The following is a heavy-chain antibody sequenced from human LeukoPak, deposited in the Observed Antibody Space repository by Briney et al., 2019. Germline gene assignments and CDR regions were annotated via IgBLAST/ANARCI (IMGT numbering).Heavy chain of an antibody. CDR1: GGSFSGYY. Sequence: SETLSLTCAVSGGSFSGYYWSWIRQHPGKGLEWIGYIYYSGGTYYNPSLKSRVTISVDTSKNQFSLKLSSATAADTAVYYCASQAYYYDSSGYYETPYYFDYWGQGTLVTVSS. D-gene: IGHD3-22*01. CDR2: IYYSGGT. V-gene: IGHV4-31*11. J-gene: IGHJ4*02. CDR3: ASQAYYYDSSGYYETPYYFDY.